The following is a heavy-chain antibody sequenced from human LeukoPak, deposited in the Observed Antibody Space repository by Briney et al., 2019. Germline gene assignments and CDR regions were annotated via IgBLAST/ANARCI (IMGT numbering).Heavy chain of an antibody. CDR1: GLTFSSYS. J-gene: IGHJ4*02. V-gene: IGHV3-21*01. CDR3: ARGCSGGSCYLNDY. D-gene: IGHD2-15*01. CDR2: ISSSSSYI. Sequence: GSLRLSCAASGLTFSSYSMNWVRQAPGKGLEWVSSISSSSSYIYYADSVKGRFTISRDNAKNSLYLQMNSLRAEDTAVYYCARGCSGGSCYLNDYWGQGTLVTVSS.